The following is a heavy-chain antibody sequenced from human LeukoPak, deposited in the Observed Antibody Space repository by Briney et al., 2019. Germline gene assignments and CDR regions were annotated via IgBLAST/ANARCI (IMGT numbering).Heavy chain of an antibody. J-gene: IGHJ3*02. CDR3: ARDSHNNAFDI. Sequence: PGRSLRLSCAASGFTFDDYAMHWVRQAPGEGLEWVSGISWNSGSIGYADSVKGRFTISRDNAKNSLYLQMNSLRAEDTAVYYCARDSHNNAFDIWGQGTMVTVSS. CDR2: ISWNSGSI. V-gene: IGHV3-9*01. CDR1: GFTFDDYA. D-gene: IGHD1-14*01.